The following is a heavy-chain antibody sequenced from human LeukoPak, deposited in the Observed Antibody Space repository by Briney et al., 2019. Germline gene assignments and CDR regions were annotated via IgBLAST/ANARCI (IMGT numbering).Heavy chain of an antibody. CDR3: ARDSLGIAVAGTLDY. Sequence: SETLSLTCAVYGGSFSGYHWSWIRQPPGKGPEWIGEINHRGSTNYNPSLKSRVTMSVDTSKNQFSLKLSSVTAADTAVYYCARDSLGIAVAGTLDYWGQGTLVTVSS. CDR2: INHRGST. V-gene: IGHV4-34*01. J-gene: IGHJ4*02. CDR1: GGSFSGYH. D-gene: IGHD6-19*01.